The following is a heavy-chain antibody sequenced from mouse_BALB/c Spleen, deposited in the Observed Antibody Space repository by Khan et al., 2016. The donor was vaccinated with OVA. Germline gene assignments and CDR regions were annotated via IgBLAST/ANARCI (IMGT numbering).Heavy chain of an antibody. CDR2: INPHIGET. CDR1: GYSFTGYF. CDR3: ARTYGSDFDY. D-gene: IGHD1-1*01. Sequence: EVQLKESGPELVKPGASVKISCKASGYSFTGYFMNWVMQSHGKSLEWIGRINPHIGETLYNQKFKGKATLTVDESSSTAHMELRSLASEDSAVYYCARTYGSDFDYWGQGTTLTVSS. J-gene: IGHJ2*01. V-gene: IGHV1-20*02.